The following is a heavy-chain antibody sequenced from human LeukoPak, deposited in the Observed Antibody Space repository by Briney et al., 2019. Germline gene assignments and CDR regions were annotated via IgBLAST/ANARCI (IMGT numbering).Heavy chain of an antibody. CDR1: GGTFSNYA. V-gene: IGHV1-69*10. CDR2: IIPILGIA. D-gene: IGHD3-22*01. Sequence: ASVKVSCKASGGTFSNYAINWVRQAPGRGLEWMGGIIPILGIANYAQKFQGRVTITADESTTTAYMELSSLRSEDTAVYYCARPWDSGGYFGSRLDYWGQGTLVTVSS. J-gene: IGHJ4*02. CDR3: ARPWDSGGYFGSRLDY.